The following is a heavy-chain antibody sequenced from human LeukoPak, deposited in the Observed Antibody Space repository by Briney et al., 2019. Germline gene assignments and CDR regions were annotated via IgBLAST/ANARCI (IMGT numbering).Heavy chain of an antibody. V-gene: IGHV3-23*01. CDR2: ISDST. D-gene: IGHD4-23*01. J-gene: IGHJ4*02. Sequence: GSLRLSCAASGFSFSNYGMSWVRQAPGEGLEWVSAISDSTWYADSVKGRFTISRDSSQNTVYLQMNSLRAEDTAVYYCAKDRSTYGGTSFDSWGQGTLVTVSS. CDR1: GFSFSNYG. CDR3: AKDRSTYGGTSFDS.